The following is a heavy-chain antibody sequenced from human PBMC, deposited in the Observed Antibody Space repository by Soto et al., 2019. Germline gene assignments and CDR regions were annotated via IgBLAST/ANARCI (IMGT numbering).Heavy chain of an antibody. D-gene: IGHD3-16*01. Sequence: EVQLVESGGGLVQPGGALRLSCAASGFTFSNYWMHWVRQAPGKGLMWVSRINPDGSRTTYADSVKGRFAISRDNAKNTLYLQMNSLRADDPSVYYCATVKLGSYDWFDPWGQGTLVTVSS. J-gene: IGHJ5*02. V-gene: IGHV3-74*01. CDR2: INPDGSRT. CDR1: GFTFSNYW. CDR3: ATVKLGSYDWFDP.